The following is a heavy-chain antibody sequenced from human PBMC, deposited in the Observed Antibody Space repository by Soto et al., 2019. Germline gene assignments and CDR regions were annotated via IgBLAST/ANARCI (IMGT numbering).Heavy chain of an antibody. Sequence: QVQLVESGGGVVQPGRSLTLSCAASGFPFTSYAIHWVRQAPGKGLEWVAVISHDGGIKHYADSVKGRFTISRDNSKNTLYLQMNSLRAEDTAVYYWARGYSSGWYYYYYGMDVWGQGTTVTVSS. CDR1: GFPFTSYA. D-gene: IGHD6-19*01. V-gene: IGHV3-30-3*01. CDR2: ISHDGGIK. J-gene: IGHJ6*02. CDR3: ARGYSSGWYYYYYGMDV.